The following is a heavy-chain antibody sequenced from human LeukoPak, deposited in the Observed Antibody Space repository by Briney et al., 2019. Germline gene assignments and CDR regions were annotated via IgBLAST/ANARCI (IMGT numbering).Heavy chain of an antibody. CDR1: GGFITSSSYY. J-gene: IGHJ4*02. CDR2: IYYSGST. CDR3: ARDYRGFDY. V-gene: IGHV4-31*03. Sequence: SETLSLTCTVSGGFITSSSYYWGWVRQPPGKGLEWIGYIYYSGSTYYNPSLKSRVTISVDTSKNQFSLKLSSVTAADTAVYYCARDYRGFDYWGQGTLVTVSS.